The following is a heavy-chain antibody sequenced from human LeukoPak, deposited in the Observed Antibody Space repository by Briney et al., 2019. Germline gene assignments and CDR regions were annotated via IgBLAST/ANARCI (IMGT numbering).Heavy chain of an antibody. Sequence: GGSLRLSCAASGFTFSSYWMHWVRQAPGKGLVWVSRINSDGSSTSYADSVKGRFTISRDNAKNTLYLQMNSLRAEDTAVYYCAREGYDSSGYRIYYYYGMDVWGQGTTVTVSS. V-gene: IGHV3-74*01. CDR2: INSDGSST. CDR3: AREGYDSSGYRIYYYYGMDV. D-gene: IGHD3-22*01. J-gene: IGHJ6*02. CDR1: GFTFSSYW.